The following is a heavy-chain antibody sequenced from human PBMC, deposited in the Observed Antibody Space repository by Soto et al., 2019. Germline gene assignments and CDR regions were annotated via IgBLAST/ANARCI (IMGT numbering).Heavy chain of an antibody. D-gene: IGHD6-19*01. J-gene: IGHJ5*02. V-gene: IGHV4-61*08. CDR3: TREQSDDNYFDP. CDR1: CAERRGGGYF. CDR2: IYYSGGT. Sequence: LQTLSQTCSVSCAERRGGGYFYTWDQQPPGKGLEWLGYIYYSGGTNYNPSLKSRVTISLDKSKSQFSLRLISVTAADTAFYYCTREQSDDNYFDPWGQGTLVSVSS.